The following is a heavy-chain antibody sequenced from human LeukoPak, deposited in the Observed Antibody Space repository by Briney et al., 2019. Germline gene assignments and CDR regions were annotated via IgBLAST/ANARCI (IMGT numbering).Heavy chain of an antibody. CDR3: ARDVFRGEPPAFDI. Sequence: SETLSLTCTVSGGSISSYYWSWVRQPPGKGLEWIGYIYYSGSTNYNRSLKSRGTISVDTSKKQFSLKLSSVTAADTAVYYCARDVFRGEPPAFDIWGQGTMVTVSS. CDR1: GGSISSYY. D-gene: IGHD3-10*01. V-gene: IGHV4-59*01. CDR2: IYYSGST. J-gene: IGHJ3*02.